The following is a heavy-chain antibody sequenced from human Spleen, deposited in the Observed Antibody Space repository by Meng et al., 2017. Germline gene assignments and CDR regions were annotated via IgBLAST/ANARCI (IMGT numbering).Heavy chain of an antibody. CDR3: AKDFTGNRDY. J-gene: IGHJ4*02. CDR1: GFTFSAYW. CDR2: INTDGSVT. Sequence: EQLVESGGGVVQPGRSLRLSFAASGFTFSAYWIHWVRQAPGRGLVWVSRINTDGSVTTYADSVKGRFTISRDNAKNTLYLQMNSLRAEDTAVYYCAKDFTGNRDYWGQGTLVTVSS. V-gene: IGHV3-74*01. D-gene: IGHD5-24*01.